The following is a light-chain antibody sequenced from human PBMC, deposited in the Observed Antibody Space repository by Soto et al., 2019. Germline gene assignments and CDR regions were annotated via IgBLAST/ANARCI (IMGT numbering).Light chain of an antibody. V-gene: IGKV3-11*01. CDR2: DAS. CDR1: QTVRNNY. Sequence: EFVLTQSPGTLSLSPGERATLSCGASQTVRNNYLAWYQQKPGQAPRLLIYDASNRATGIPARFSGSGSRTDFTLTISSLEPEDFALYYCQQRSNWPRITFGQGTRLAIK. J-gene: IGKJ5*01. CDR3: QQRSNWPRIT.